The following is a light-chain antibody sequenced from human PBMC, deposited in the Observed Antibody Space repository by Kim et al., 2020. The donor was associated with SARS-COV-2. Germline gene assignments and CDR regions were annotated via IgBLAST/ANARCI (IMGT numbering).Light chain of an antibody. Sequence: PGQSVTTACTGTSSDVGIYNYVSWYQQHPGKAPKLMIYEVSKRPSGVPDRFSGSKSGNTASLTVSGLQADDDADYYCSSYAGSNNVFGTGTKVTVL. CDR3: SSYAGSNNV. CDR1: SSDVGIYNY. CDR2: EVS. V-gene: IGLV2-8*01. J-gene: IGLJ1*01.